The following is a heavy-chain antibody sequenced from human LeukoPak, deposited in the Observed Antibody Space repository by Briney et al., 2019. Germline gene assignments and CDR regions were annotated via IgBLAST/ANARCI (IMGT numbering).Heavy chain of an antibody. CDR1: GGSISSGGYF. CDR3: ARVFLDRRVDGGTGWFDP. D-gene: IGHD1/OR15-1a*01. Sequence: PSETLSLTCTVSGGSISSGGYFWSWVRQHPGKGLEWIGYISYSGSTYYNPSLKSRVTISVDTSKTQFSLKLSSVTAADTAVYYCARVFLDRRVDGGTGWFDPWGQGTLITVSS. CDR2: ISYSGST. V-gene: IGHV4-31*03. J-gene: IGHJ5*02.